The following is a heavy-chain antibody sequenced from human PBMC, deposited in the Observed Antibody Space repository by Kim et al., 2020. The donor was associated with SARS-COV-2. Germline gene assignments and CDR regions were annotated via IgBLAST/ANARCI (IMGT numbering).Heavy chain of an antibody. D-gene: IGHD3-10*01. CDR3: ARDAGIVYLESGIYYGGLDV. J-gene: IGHJ6*02. CDR2: IGGRTGDV. CDR1: GFTFNSYN. V-gene: IGHV3-21*01. Sequence: GGSLRLSCATSGFTFNSYNINWVRQAAGKGLEWVSSIGGRTGDVYYADSVKGRFTISRDNAKNSVYLQMSSLRAEDTAVYYCARDAGIVYLESGIYYGGLDVWGQGITVTVSS.